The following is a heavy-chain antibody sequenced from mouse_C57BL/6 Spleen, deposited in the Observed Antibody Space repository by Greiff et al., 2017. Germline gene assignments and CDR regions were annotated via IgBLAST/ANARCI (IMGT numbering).Heavy chain of an antibody. CDR2: IYPGGGYT. D-gene: IGHD1-1*01. CDR1: GYTFTNYW. V-gene: IGHV1-63*01. Sequence: VQLQQSGAELVRPGTSVQMSCKASGYTFTNYWIGWAKQRPGHGLEWIGDIYPGGGYTNYNEKFKGKATLTADTSSSTAYMQFSSLTSEDSAIXYCARRQYGSSSYLYAMDYWGQGASVTVST. J-gene: IGHJ4*01. CDR3: ARRQYGSSSYLYAMDY.